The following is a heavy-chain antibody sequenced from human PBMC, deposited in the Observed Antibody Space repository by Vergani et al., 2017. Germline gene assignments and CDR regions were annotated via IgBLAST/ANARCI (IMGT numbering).Heavy chain of an antibody. Sequence: QAQLVQSGAEVKKPGASVTVSCKASGYTFTSYGISWVRQAPGQGLEWMGWINAYNGNTNYVQKLQGRVTMTTDTSTSTAYMELRSLRSDDTAVYYCARALLLAHDYYYYMDVWGKGTTVTVSS. D-gene: IGHD1-26*01. V-gene: IGHV1-18*01. CDR3: ARALLLAHDYYYYMDV. CDR2: INAYNGNT. CDR1: GYTFTSYG. J-gene: IGHJ6*03.